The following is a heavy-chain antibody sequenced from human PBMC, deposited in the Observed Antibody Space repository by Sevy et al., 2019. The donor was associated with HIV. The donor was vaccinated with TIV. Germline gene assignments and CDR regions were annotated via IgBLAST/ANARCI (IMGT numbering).Heavy chain of an antibody. J-gene: IGHJ4*02. Sequence: GGSLRLSCEASGFPFSSHWMHWVRQGPGQGLVWVSGINSDDTSIAYADSVKGRFTISRDNVKNTLYLQMSSLRAEDTALYYCARGSGVAFDYWGQGTLVTVSS. CDR2: INSDDTSI. CDR3: ARGSGVAFDY. V-gene: IGHV3-74*01. D-gene: IGHD3-10*01. CDR1: GFPFSSHW.